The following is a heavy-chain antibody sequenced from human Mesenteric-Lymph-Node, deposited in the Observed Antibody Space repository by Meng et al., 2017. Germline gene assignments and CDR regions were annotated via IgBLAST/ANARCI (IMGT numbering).Heavy chain of an antibody. Sequence: SVKVSCKASGGTFSSYTISWVRQAPGQGLEWMGRIIPILGIANYAQKFQGRVTITADKSTSTAYMELSSLRSEDTAVYYCARDRGVDYYDSSGYYIPSYYFDYWGQGTLVTVSS. D-gene: IGHD3-22*01. V-gene: IGHV1-69*04. CDR2: IIPILGIA. CDR1: GGTFSSYT. J-gene: IGHJ4*02. CDR3: ARDRGVDYYDSSGYYIPSYYFDY.